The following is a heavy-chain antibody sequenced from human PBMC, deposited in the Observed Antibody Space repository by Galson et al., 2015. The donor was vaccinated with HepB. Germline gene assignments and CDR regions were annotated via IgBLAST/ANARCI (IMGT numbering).Heavy chain of an antibody. J-gene: IGHJ5*02. D-gene: IGHD1-26*01. CDR2: IYSTGRT. CDR3: ARGEGA. CDR1: GGATSIGGHS. Sequence: TLSLTCAVSGGATSIGGHSWNWVRQTPGKGLEWIGHIYSTGRTSYNPSLTPRVTILVDTSKNHFSLRLTSVTAADTAVYYCARGEGAWGQGTLVTVSS. V-gene: IGHV4-30-4*07.